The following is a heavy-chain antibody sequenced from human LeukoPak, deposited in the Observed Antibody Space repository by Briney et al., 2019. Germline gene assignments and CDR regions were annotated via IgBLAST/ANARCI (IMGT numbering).Heavy chain of an antibody. J-gene: IGHJ4*02. CDR2: IKSKTDGGTT. D-gene: IGHD3-3*01. CDR3: TTVRFLEWILPYFDY. Sequence: GGSLRLSCAASGFTFSNAWMSWVRQAPGKGLEWVGRIKSKTDGGTTDYAAPVKGRFTISRDDTKNTLYLQMNSLKTEDTAVYYCTTVRFLEWILPYFDYWGQGTLVTVSS. V-gene: IGHV3-15*01. CDR1: GFTFSNAW.